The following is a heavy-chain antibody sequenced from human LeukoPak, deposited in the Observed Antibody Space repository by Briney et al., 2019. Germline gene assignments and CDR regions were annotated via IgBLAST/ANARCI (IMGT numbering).Heavy chain of an antibody. V-gene: IGHV3-23*01. D-gene: IGHD4-17*01. CDR1: GFAFSSFA. CDR2: ISGDATTT. CDR3: AKGVYGDHPHYSDY. Sequence: PGGSLRLSCAASGFAFSSFAMNWVRQAPGKGLQWVSAISGDATTTYYPDSLTGRFTISRDSSRNTLYLQMNSLRADDTAVYYCAKGVYGDHPHYSDYWGQGTLVIVSS. J-gene: IGHJ4*02.